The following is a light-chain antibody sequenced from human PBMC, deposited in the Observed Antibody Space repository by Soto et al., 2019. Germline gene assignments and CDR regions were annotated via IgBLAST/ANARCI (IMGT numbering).Light chain of an antibody. CDR1: SSDVGGYNH. CDR2: EVT. V-gene: IGLV2-14*01. CDR3: SSYASSSSYV. Sequence: QSVLTQPASVSGSPGQSITISCTGTSSDVGGYNHVSWYQIHPGKAPKLIIYEVTSRTSGVSYRFSGSKSGNSASLTISGLQAEDEADYYCSSYASSSSYVFGGGTKLTVL. J-gene: IGLJ1*01.